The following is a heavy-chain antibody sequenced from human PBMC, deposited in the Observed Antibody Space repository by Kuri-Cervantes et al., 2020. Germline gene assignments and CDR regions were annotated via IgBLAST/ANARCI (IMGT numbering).Heavy chain of an antibody. J-gene: IGHJ4*02. CDR2: MNEDGSQK. Sequence: GESLKISCAASGFTFSDYYMSWVRQAPGKGLEWVANMNEDGSQKYYVDSVKGRFTISRDNAKNSLYLQMNSLRVEDTAVYYCARYPGIAVAGTGGFDYWGQGALVTVSS. V-gene: IGHV3-7*01. D-gene: IGHD6-19*01. CDR3: ARYPGIAVAGTGGFDY. CDR1: GFTFSDYY.